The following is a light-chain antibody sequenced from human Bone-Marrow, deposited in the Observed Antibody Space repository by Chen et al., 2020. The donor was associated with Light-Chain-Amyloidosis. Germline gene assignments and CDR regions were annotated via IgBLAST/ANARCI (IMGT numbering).Light chain of an antibody. J-gene: IGLJ1*01. V-gene: IGLV2-14*01. CDR1: SSDVGGDTH. Sequence: QSALTQPASVSGSPGQSITISCTGTSSDVGGDTHVSWYQQHPDNAPKLMIYEVTIRPSWVPDRFSGAKSDNPASLPISGLQTEDEADYFCSSYTITNTLVFGSGTRVTVL. CDR2: EVT. CDR3: SSYTITNTLV.